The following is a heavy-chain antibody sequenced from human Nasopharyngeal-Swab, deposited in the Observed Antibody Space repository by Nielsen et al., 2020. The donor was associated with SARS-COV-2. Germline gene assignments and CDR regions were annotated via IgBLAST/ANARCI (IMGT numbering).Heavy chain of an antibody. CDR2: INYSGHT. D-gene: IGHD2-2*01. Sequence: GSLRLSCGFYGGSFSGYFWTWIRQPPGKGLEWIGEINYSGHTTYNPSLKSRVSISVDTSKRQFSLRLTSVTAADTAVYYCARGLSGIVPAPILGLGPYYSYYYMDVWGKGTTVTVSS. CDR1: GGSFSGYF. J-gene: IGHJ6*03. V-gene: IGHV4-34*01. CDR3: ARGLSGIVPAPILGLGPYYSYYYMDV.